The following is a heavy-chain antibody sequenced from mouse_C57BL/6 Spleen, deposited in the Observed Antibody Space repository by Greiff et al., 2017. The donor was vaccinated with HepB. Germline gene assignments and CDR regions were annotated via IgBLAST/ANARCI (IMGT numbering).Heavy chain of an antibody. CDR3: ASITTVVATHDY. Sequence: QVHVKQPGAELVKPGASVKLSCKASGYTFTSYWMHWVKQRPGQGLEWIGMIHPNSGSTNYNEKFKSKATLTVDKSSSTAYMQLSSLTSEDSAVYYCASITTVVATHDYWGQGTTLTVSS. CDR2: IHPNSGST. CDR1: GYTFTSYW. J-gene: IGHJ2*01. D-gene: IGHD1-1*01. V-gene: IGHV1-64*01.